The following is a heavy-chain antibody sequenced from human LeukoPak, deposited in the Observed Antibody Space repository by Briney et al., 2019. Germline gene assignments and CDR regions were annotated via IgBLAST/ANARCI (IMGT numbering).Heavy chain of an antibody. J-gene: IGHJ4*02. Sequence: GASVKVSCKASGYTFTGYYMHWVRQAPGQGLEWMGWINPNSGGTNSAQKFQDRVTMTRDTSISTAYMELSRLRSDDTAVYYCARETGSSGWYGGYFDYWGQGTLVTVSS. V-gene: IGHV1-2*02. CDR2: INPNSGGT. CDR3: ARETGSSGWYGGYFDY. CDR1: GYTFTGYY. D-gene: IGHD6-19*01.